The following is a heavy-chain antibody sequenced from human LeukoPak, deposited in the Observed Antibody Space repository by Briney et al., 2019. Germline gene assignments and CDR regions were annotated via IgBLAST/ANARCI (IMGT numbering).Heavy chain of an antibody. CDR1: GGSISSGSYY. D-gene: IGHD6-13*01. Sequence: SETLSLTCTVSGGSISSGSYYWSWIRQPAGKGLEWIGRIYTSGSTNYNPSLKSRVTISVDTSKNQFSLKLSSVTAADTAVYYCARGKSSRDGDYWGQGTLVTVSS. V-gene: IGHV4-61*02. CDR2: IYTSGST. CDR3: ARGKSSRDGDY. J-gene: IGHJ4*02.